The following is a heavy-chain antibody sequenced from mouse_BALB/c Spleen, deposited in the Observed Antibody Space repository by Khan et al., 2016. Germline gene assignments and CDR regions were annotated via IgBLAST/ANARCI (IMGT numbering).Heavy chain of an antibody. CDR1: GFTFSSYG. J-gene: IGHJ3*01. Sequence: EVELVESGGDLVKPGGSLKLSCAASGFTFSSYGMSWVRQTPDKRLEWVATISSGGSYTYYPDSVKGRITISSEHAKNTLYLQMSSLKSEDTGMYYCARDGNYWLAYWGQGTLVTVSA. D-gene: IGHD2-1*01. CDR2: ISSGGSYT. V-gene: IGHV5-6*01. CDR3: ARDGNYWLAY.